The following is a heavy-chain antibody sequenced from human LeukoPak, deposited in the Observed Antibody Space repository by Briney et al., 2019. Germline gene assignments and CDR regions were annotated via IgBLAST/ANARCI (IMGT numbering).Heavy chain of an antibody. CDR1: GGSISSGGYS. D-gene: IGHD2-2*01. Sequence: SETLSLTCAVSGGSISSGGYSWSWIRQPPGKGLEWIGYIYHSGSTYYNPSLKSRVTISVDRSKNQFSLKLSSVTAAGTAVYYCATLGGLGYCSSTSCYDDYWGQGTLVTVSS. V-gene: IGHV4-30-2*01. CDR3: ATLGGLGYCSSTSCYDDY. CDR2: IYHSGST. J-gene: IGHJ4*02.